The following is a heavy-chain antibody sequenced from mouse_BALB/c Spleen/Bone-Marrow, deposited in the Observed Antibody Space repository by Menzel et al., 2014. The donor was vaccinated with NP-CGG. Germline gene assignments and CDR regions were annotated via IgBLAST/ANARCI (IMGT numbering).Heavy chain of an antibody. V-gene: IGHV2-5-1*01. D-gene: IGHD2-14*01. CDR1: GFSLPSYG. CDR3: AKNGGYDGWFAY. CDR2: IWRGGST. Sequence: QVQLQQSGPSLVQPSQSLSITCTVSGFSLPSYGVHWVRQSPGKGLEWLGVIWRGGSTDYNAAFMSRLSITKDNSKSQVFFKMNSLQADDTAIYYCAKNGGYDGWFAYWGQGTLVTVSA. J-gene: IGHJ3*01.